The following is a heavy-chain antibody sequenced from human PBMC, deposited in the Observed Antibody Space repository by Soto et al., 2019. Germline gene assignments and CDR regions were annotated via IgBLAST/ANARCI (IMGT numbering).Heavy chain of an antibody. CDR1: GFTFNNAW. V-gene: IGHV3-15*01. CDR2: IRSRADGETT. J-gene: IGHJ4*02. D-gene: IGHD5-18*01. Sequence: EVPLVESGGGLVEPGGSLRLSCAASGFTFNNAWMSWVRQAPGKGLEWVGRIRSRADGETTDYAVPVKGRFTISREDSKNTLSLQMNSLKTEDTAVYYCTTGTAVARYYFDFWGQGTLVTVSS. CDR3: TTGTAVARYYFDF.